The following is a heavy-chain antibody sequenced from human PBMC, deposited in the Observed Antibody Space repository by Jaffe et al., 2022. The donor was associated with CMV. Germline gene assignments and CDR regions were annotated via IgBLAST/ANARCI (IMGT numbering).Heavy chain of an antibody. CDR2: IRSKAYGGTT. CDR1: GFTFGDYA. D-gene: IGHD2-8*01. CDR3: TRVARDMLPQLYFDY. V-gene: IGHV3-49*04. J-gene: IGHJ4*02. Sequence: EVQLVESGGGLVQPGRSLRLSCTASGFTFGDYAMSWVRQAPGKGLEWVGFIRSKAYGGTTEYAASVKGRFTISRDDSKSIAYLQMNSLKTEDTAVYYCTRVARDMLPQLYFDYWGQGTLVTVSS.